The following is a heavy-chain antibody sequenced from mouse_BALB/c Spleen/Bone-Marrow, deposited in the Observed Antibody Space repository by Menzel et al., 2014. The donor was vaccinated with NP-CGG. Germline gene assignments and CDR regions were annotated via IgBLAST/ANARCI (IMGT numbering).Heavy chain of an antibody. CDR1: GLDFSRYW. V-gene: IGHV4-1*02. CDR3: VRLGYYGSFAY. Sequence: GLDFSRYWMSWVRQAPGKGLEWIGEINPDSNTINYTPSLKDKFIISRDNAKNTLYLQMSKVRSEDTALYYCVRLGYYGSFAYWGQGTLVTVSA. CDR2: INPDSNTI. D-gene: IGHD1-2*01. J-gene: IGHJ3*01.